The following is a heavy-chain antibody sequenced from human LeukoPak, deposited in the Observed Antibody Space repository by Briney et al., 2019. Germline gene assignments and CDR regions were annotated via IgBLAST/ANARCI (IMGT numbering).Heavy chain of an antibody. J-gene: IGHJ6*03. V-gene: IGHV3-11*01. Sequence: GGSLRLSCAASGFTFSDYYMSWIRQAPGKGLEWVSYISSSGSTIYYADSVKGRFTISRDNAKNSLYLQMNSLRAEDTAVYYCARDRRDIVVVVATCYYYYMDVWGKGTTVTVSS. CDR1: GFTFSDYY. CDR2: ISSSGSTI. D-gene: IGHD2-15*01. CDR3: ARDRRDIVVVVATCYYYYMDV.